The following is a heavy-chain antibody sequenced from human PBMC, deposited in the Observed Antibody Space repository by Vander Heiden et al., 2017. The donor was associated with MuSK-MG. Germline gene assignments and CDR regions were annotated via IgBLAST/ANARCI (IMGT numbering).Heavy chain of an antibody. CDR3: ARGGVGYSYGTFDY. CDR1: GGTFSSYA. CDR2: NIRIFGTA. V-gene: IGHV1-69*01. D-gene: IGHD5-18*01. Sequence: QVQLVQSGAEVKQPGSSVKVSCKASGGTFSSYAIRWGREAPGEGVEGKGGNIRIFGTANYQQKSEGRVTITADEATSTATRDRSSLRAGETAVYYCARGGVGYSYGTFDYWGQGTLVTVSS. J-gene: IGHJ4*02.